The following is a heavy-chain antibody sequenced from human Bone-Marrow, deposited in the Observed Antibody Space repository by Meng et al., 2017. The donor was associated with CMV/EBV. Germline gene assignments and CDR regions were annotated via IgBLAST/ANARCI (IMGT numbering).Heavy chain of an antibody. Sequence: SGFSSSGSNLGSWVRQPPGKGLEWIGEIYHSGSTNYNPSLKSRVTISVDKSKNQFSLKLSSVTAADTAVYYCARNPDGSYSKEPFDYWGQGTLVTVSS. CDR2: IYHSGST. CDR1: GFSSSGSNL. J-gene: IGHJ4*02. D-gene: IGHD1-26*01. CDR3: ARNPDGSYSKEPFDY. V-gene: IGHV4-4*02.